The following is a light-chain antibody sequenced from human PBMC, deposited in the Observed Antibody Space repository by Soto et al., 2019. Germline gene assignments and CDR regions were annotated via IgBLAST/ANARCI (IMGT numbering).Light chain of an antibody. Sequence: QSALTQPPSASGSPGQSVTISCTGTNSDVGGYNYVSWYQQYPGKAPKLIIYEVNERPSGVPDLSSGSKSGNTASLTVSGIQTADETDYYCSSYAGSNWYVFGTGTKLTVL. CDR3: SSYAGSNWYV. V-gene: IGLV2-8*01. CDR1: NSDVGGYNY. CDR2: EVN. J-gene: IGLJ1*01.